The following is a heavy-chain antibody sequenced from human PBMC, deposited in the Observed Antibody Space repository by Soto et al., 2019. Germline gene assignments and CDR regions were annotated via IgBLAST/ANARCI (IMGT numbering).Heavy chain of an antibody. CDR2: ISGSGGST. V-gene: IGHV3-23*01. CDR1: GLTFSSYA. D-gene: IGHD1-26*01. J-gene: IGHJ4*02. CDR3: AKRGSGSQFDY. Sequence: EVQLLESGGGLVQPGGSLRLSCAASGLTFSSYAMSWVRQAPRKGLEWVSVISGSGGSTYYADSVKGRFTISRDNSKNTLYLQMNSLRAEDTAVHYCAKRGSGSQFDYWGQGTLATVSS.